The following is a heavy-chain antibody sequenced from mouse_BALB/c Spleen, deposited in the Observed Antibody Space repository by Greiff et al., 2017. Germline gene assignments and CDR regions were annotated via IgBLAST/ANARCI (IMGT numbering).Heavy chain of an antibody. CDR1: GFAFSSYD. D-gene: IGHD4-1*01. V-gene: IGHV5-12-1*01. Sequence: EVNVVESGGGLVKPGGSLKLSCAASGFAFSSYDMSWVRQTPEKRLEWVAYISSGGGSTYYPDTVKGRFTISRDNAKNTLYLQMSSLKSEDTAMYYCARVLTGAYYFDYWGQGTTLTVSS. J-gene: IGHJ2*01. CDR2: ISSGGGST. CDR3: ARVLTGAYYFDY.